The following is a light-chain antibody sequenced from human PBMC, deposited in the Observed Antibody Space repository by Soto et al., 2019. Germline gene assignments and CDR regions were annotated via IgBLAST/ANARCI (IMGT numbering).Light chain of an antibody. Sequence: QSVLTQPASVSGSPGQSITISCTGTRSDVGGYNYVSWYQQYPGKAPKLMIYDVSNRPSGVSNRFSGSKSGNTASLTISGLQAEDEADYYCSSYTSSSTRVFGTGTKVTVL. CDR3: SSYTSSSTRV. CDR1: RSDVGGYNY. V-gene: IGLV2-14*01. J-gene: IGLJ1*01. CDR2: DVS.